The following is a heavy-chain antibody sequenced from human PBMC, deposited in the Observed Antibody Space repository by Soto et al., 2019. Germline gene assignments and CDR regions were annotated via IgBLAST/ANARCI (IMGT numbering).Heavy chain of an antibody. CDR3: ARDLPPVDN. V-gene: IGHV1-18*01. J-gene: IGHJ4*02. CDR2: INAYNGNT. Sequence: QVQLVQSGAEVKKPGASVKVSCKASGYTFTSYAISWVRQAPGQGLEWMGWINAYNGNTNYAQKLQGRVTMTTDTPTSTAYMELRTLRSDATAVFSCARDLPPVDNWGQGTLVTVSS. CDR1: GYTFTSYA.